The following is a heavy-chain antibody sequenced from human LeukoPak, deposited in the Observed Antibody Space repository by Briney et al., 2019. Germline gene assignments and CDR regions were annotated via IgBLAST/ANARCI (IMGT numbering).Heavy chain of an antibody. CDR1: GYTFTSYA. V-gene: IGHV7-4-1*02. CDR3: ARDRAYSSGYYYGGDWFDP. Sequence: ASVKVPCKASGYTFTSYAMNWVRQAPGQGLEWMGWINTNTGNPTYAQGFTGRFVFSLDTSVSTAYLQISSLKAEDTAVYYCARDRAYSSGYYYGGDWFDPWGQGTLVTVSS. CDR2: INTNTGNP. J-gene: IGHJ5*02. D-gene: IGHD3-22*01.